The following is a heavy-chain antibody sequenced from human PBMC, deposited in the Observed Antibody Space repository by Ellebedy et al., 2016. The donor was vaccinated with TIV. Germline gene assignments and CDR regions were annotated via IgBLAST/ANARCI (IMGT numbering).Heavy chain of an antibody. J-gene: IGHJ5*02. CDR2: IIPIFRTP. CDR3: ARRATKFNNLNWFDP. V-gene: IGHV1-69*13. CDR1: GGTFNSHS. Sequence: AASVKVSCKASGGTFNSHSIDWLRQAPGERLEWMGGIIPIFRTPKYAQKFQDRVTITADESTSTTYMELTSLSSEDTALYYCARRATKFNNLNWFDPWGQGTLVTVSA. D-gene: IGHD1-14*01.